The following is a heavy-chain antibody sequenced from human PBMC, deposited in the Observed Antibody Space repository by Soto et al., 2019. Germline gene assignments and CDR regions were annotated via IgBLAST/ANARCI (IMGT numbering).Heavy chain of an antibody. V-gene: IGHV4-31*03. Sequence: PSETLSLTCTVSGGSISSGGYYWSWIRQHPGKGLEWIGYIYYSGSTYYNPSLKSRVTISVDTSKNQFSLKLSSVTAADTAVYYCARTPLTGTTLPYFDHWGQGTLVTVSS. CDR2: IYYSGST. CDR1: GGSISSGGYY. CDR3: ARTPLTGTTLPYFDH. D-gene: IGHD1-1*01. J-gene: IGHJ4*02.